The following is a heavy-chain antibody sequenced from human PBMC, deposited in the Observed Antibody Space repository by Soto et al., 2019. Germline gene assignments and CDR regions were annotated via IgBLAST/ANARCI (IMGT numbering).Heavy chain of an antibody. V-gene: IGHV1-69*06. D-gene: IGHD5-18*01. CDR3: ARDGSMVTRYYDYGMDV. CDR2: IIPIFGTA. J-gene: IGHJ6*02. Sequence: QVQLVQSGAEVKKPGSSVKVSCKASGGTFSSYAISWVRQAPGQGLEWMGGIIPIFGTANYAQKIQGRVTITADKSTSTAYMELSSLRSEDTAVYYCARDGSMVTRYYDYGMDVWGQGTTVTVSS. CDR1: GGTFSSYA.